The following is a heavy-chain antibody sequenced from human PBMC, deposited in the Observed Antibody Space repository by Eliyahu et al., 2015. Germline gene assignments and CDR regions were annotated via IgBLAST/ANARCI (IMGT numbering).Heavy chain of an antibody. D-gene: IGHD4-17*01. CDR2: IYYSGST. J-gene: IGHJ3*02. Sequence: QVQLQESGPGLVKPSETLSLTCTVXGGPISSYYWSWIRQPXGKGLEWIGYIYYSGSTSYNPSLKSRVTISVDTSKNQFSLKLSSVTAADTAVYYCARWYGDYAGAFDIWGQGTMVTVSS. CDR3: ARWYGDYAGAFDI. V-gene: IGHV4-59*01. CDR1: GGPISSYY.